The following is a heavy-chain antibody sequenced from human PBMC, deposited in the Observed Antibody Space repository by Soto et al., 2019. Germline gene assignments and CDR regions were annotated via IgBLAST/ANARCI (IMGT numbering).Heavy chain of an antibody. J-gene: IGHJ1*01. CDR1: GDSISSGGYY. CDR3: ARDGSSGYFQH. CDR2: IYYSGST. D-gene: IGHD6-6*01. Sequence: SETLSLTCTVSGDSISSGGYYWSWIRQHPGKGLEWTGYIYYSGSTYYNPALKSRVTISVDTSKNQFSLKLSSVTAADTAVYYCARDGSSGYFQHWGQGTLVTVSS. V-gene: IGHV4-31*03.